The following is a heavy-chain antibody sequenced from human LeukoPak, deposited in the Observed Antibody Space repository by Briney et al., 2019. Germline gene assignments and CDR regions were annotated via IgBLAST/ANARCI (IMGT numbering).Heavy chain of an antibody. V-gene: IGHV1-69*04. CDR1: GGTFSSYA. CDR2: IIPILGIA. D-gene: IGHD5-18*01. Sequence: SVKVSCKASGGTFSSYAISWVRQAPGQGLEWMGRIIPILGIANYAQKFQGRVTITANKSTSTAYMELSSLRSEDTAVYYCARDRGGYTYSHDYWGQGTLVTVSS. J-gene: IGHJ4*02. CDR3: ARDRGGYTYSHDY.